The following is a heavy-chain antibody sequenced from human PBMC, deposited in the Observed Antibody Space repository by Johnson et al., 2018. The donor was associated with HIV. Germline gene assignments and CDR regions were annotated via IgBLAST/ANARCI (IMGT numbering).Heavy chain of an antibody. J-gene: IGHJ3*02. CDR1: GFSFSPYA. CDR3: AKSPAKDHGGNSGALAI. CDR2: ISHDGSKK. V-gene: IGHV3-30*04. Sequence: QVQLVESGGGVVQPGRSLRLSCAASGFSFSPYALHWVRQTPGKGLEWVAVISHDGSKKYYADSVEGRFTISRDNSKNTLYLQMNSLRAEDTAMYYCAKSPAKDHGGNSGALAIWGQGTMVTVSS. D-gene: IGHD4-23*01.